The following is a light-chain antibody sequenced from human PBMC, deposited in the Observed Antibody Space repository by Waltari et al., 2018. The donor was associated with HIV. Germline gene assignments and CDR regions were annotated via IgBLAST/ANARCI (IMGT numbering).Light chain of an antibody. CDR3: QPTDYDGTWV. CDR1: ALPKKY. Sequence: SYDLTQTPSVSVSPGQTARINCSRGALPKKYSSWYRQKAGQAPMLLIYKDIERPSGIPERISGSGSGTGVTLTISDVQAEDEGDYFCQPTDYDGTWVFGGGTKLTVL. V-gene: IGLV3-25*03. J-gene: IGLJ3*02. CDR2: KDI.